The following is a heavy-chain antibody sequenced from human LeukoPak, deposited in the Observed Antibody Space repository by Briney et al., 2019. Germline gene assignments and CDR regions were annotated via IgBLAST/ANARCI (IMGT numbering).Heavy chain of an antibody. CDR1: GYTFTSYG. CDR3: ATSIVVVVAATPWNWYFDL. J-gene: IGHJ2*01. CDR2: ISAYNGNT. D-gene: IGHD2-15*01. Sequence: EASVKVPCKASGYTFTSYGISWVRQDPGQGLEWMGWISAYNGNTNYAQKLQGRVTMTTDTSTSTAYMELSSLRSEDTAVYYCATSIVVVVAATPWNWYFDLWGRGTLVTVSS. V-gene: IGHV1-18*01.